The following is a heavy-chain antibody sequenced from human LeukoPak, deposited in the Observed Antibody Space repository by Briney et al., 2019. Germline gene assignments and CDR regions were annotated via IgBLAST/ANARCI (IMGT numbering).Heavy chain of an antibody. J-gene: IGHJ3*02. V-gene: IGHV1-69*06. CDR2: IIPIFVTA. D-gene: IGHD1-1*01. CDR1: GGTFSSYA. CDR3: ARDLDRDACDI. Sequence: ASVKVSCKASGGTFSSYAISWVRQAPGQGLEWMGGIIPIFVTAHYAQKFQGRVTITADKSTSTAYMELSSLRSEDTAVYYCARDLDRDACDIWGQGTIVTVSS.